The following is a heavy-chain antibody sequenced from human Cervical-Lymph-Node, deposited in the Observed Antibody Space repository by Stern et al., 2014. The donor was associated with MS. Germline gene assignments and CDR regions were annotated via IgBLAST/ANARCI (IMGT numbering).Heavy chain of an antibody. CDR3: ARGGYYSDY. V-gene: IGHV5-51*01. Sequence: EVHLVESGAEVKKPGESLKISCQGSGYSFTSYWIDWVRQTPGKGLEWMGCIYPGDSDTRYSPSFQGQVILSADKYINTAYLQWSSLKASDTAMYFCARGGYYSDYWGQGTLVTVSS. J-gene: IGHJ4*02. CDR1: GYSFTSYW. CDR2: IYPGDSDT. D-gene: IGHD6-13*01.